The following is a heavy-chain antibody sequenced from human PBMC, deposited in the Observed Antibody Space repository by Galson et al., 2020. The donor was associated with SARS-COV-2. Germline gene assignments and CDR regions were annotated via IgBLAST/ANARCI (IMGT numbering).Heavy chain of an antibody. J-gene: IGHJ6*02. V-gene: IGHV3-23*01. Sequence: WGLLKLSCAAARFTFRSYAMSWVRQAPGKGLEWVSAISGSGGSTYYADSVKGRFTISSDNSKNTLYLQMNSLRAEDTAVYYCAKDLGYCTNGVCYTNYYGMDVWGQGTTVTVSS. CDR3: AKDLGYCTNGVCYTNYYGMDV. CDR2: ISGSGGST. CDR1: RFTFRSYA. D-gene: IGHD2-8*01.